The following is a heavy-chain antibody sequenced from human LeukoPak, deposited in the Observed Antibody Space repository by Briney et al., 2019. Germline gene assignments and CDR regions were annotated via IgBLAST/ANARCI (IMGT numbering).Heavy chain of an antibody. J-gene: IGHJ4*02. V-gene: IGHV3-7*01. CDR3: ARDQSEGRMVRGVILNY. Sequence: PGGSLRLSCAASGFTFSSYWMSWVRQAPGKGLEWVANIKQDGSEKYYVDSVKGRFTISRDNAKNSLYLQMNSLGAEDTAVYYCARDQSEGRMVRGVILNYWGQGTLVTVSS. CDR1: GFTFSSYW. CDR2: IKQDGSEK. D-gene: IGHD3-10*01.